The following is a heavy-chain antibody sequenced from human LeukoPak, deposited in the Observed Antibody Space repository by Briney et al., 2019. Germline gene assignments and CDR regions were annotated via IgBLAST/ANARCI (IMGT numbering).Heavy chain of an antibody. Sequence: SQTLALTCAISGDSVSSNSAAWNWIRQSPSRGLEWLGRTYYRCKWFNDYAESVKSRITINSDTSKNQLSLQLNSVTPEDSAVYYCASHVFDIWGRGTMVTVSS. CDR1: GDSVSSNSAA. CDR2: TYYRCKWFN. J-gene: IGHJ3*02. CDR3: ASHVFDI. V-gene: IGHV6-1*01.